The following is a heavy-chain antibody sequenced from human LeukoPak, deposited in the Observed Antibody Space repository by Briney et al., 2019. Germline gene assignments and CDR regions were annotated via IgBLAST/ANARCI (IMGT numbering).Heavy chain of an antibody. D-gene: IGHD3-10*01. CDR2: LYRGGDT. Sequence: GGSLTLSCAASGFSVGTKYMNWVSQPPAKGLEWVSILYRGGDTYYADSVKGRFTISRDNSRNTLSLQMNSLRVDDTAVYYCTRVGDHYHWYFDLWGRGTLVTVSS. V-gene: IGHV3-53*01. CDR1: GFSVGTKY. J-gene: IGHJ2*01. CDR3: TRVGDHYHWYFDL.